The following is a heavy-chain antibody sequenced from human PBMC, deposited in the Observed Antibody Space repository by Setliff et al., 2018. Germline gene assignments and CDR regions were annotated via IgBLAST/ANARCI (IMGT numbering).Heavy chain of an antibody. CDR2: LFDGGCA. Sequence: PSETLSLTCAVSGYSISNGFYWGWIRQSPVKGPEWIGSLFDGGCAYYSPSLKSRASISLDASKNQFALKLTSATAADTAVYYCARDPHYDPPYSLPGHAFDFWGQGIRVTVS. J-gene: IGHJ3*01. CDR1: GYSISNGFY. CDR3: ARDPHYDPPYSLPGHAFDF. V-gene: IGHV4-38-2*02. D-gene: IGHD3-22*01.